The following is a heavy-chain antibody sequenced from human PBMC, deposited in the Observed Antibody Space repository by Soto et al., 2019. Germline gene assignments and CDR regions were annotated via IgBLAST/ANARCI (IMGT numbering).Heavy chain of an antibody. D-gene: IGHD4-17*01. CDR1: GGSVSSGSYY. V-gene: IGHV4-61*01. CDR2: IYYSGST. CDR3: ARDPTVTTYYYYGMDV. Sequence: QVQLQESGPGLVKPSETLSLTCTVSGGSVSSGSYYWSWIRQPPGKGLEWIGYIYYSGSTNYNPSLKSRVTISVDTSKNQFSLKLSYVTAADTAVYYCARDPTVTTYYYYGMDVWGQGTTVTVSS. J-gene: IGHJ6*02.